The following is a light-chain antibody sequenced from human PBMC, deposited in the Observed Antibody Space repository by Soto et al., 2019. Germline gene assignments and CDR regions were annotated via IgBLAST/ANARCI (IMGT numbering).Light chain of an antibody. CDR1: QTISSW. Sequence: IQMTQSPSTLSASVGDRVTITCRASQTISSWLAWYQQKPGKPPKLLIFDASTLQRGVPSRFSGSGSGTEFTLTISSLQPDDFATYYCQQYNTYWTFGQGTQLDIK. V-gene: IGKV1-5*01. CDR3: QQYNTYWT. CDR2: DAS. J-gene: IGKJ1*01.